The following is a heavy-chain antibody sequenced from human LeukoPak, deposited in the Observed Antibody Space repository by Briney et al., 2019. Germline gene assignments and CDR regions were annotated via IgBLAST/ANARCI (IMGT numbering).Heavy chain of an antibody. Sequence: QPGGPLRLSCASSGFTFSSYDMHGARHATGKGLEWVSVIGTAGDTYYPGSVKGRFTIHRENAKNSLYLQMNSLGAGETAVYYWAREEYFGGNYRPYGMDVWGQGTTVTVSS. CDR1: GFTFSSYD. CDR2: IGTAGDT. D-gene: IGHD4-23*01. J-gene: IGHJ6*02. CDR3: AREEYFGGNYRPYGMDV. V-gene: IGHV3-13*01.